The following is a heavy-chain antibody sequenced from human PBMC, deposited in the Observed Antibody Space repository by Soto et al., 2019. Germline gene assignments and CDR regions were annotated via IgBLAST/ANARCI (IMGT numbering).Heavy chain of an antibody. Sequence: QVQLVQSGAEVKKPGASVKVSCKASGYTFTSYDINWVRQATGQGLEWMGWMNPNSGNTGYAQKFQGRVTMTRNTSISTAYMDGSSLRSEDTGVYYCARGGVFVFSAPTNPFDYWGQGTLVTVSS. CDR1: GYTFTSYD. J-gene: IGHJ4*02. CDR3: ARGGVFVFSAPTNPFDY. D-gene: IGHD3-10*01. V-gene: IGHV1-8*01. CDR2: MNPNSGNT.